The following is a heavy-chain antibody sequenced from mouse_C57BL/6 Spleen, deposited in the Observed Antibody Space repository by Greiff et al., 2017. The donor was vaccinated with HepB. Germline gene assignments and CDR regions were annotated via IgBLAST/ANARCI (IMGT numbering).Heavy chain of an antibody. V-gene: IGHV1-61*01. CDR3: ARSGDYDVWFAY. D-gene: IGHD2-4*01. J-gene: IGHJ3*01. Sequence: VQLQQSGAELVRPGSSVKLSCKASGYTFTSYWMDWVKQRPGQGLEWIGNIYPSDSETHYNQKFKDKATLTVDKSSSTAYMQLSSLTSEDSAVYYCARSGDYDVWFAYWGQGTLVTVSA. CDR2: IYPSDSET. CDR1: GYTFTSYW.